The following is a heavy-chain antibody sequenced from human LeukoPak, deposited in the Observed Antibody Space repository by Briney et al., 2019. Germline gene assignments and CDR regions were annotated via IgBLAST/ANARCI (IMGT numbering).Heavy chain of an antibody. CDR2: IYYSGST. J-gene: IGHJ5*02. CDR3: ARGGLIVVVPAASFDP. D-gene: IGHD2-2*01. V-gene: IGHV4-59*01. CDR1: GGSISSYY. Sequence: SETLSLTCTVSGGSISSYYWSWIRQPPGKGLEWIGYIYYSGSTNYNPSLKSRVTISVDTSKNQFSLKLSSVTAADTAVYYCARGGLIVVVPAASFDPWGQGTLVTVSS.